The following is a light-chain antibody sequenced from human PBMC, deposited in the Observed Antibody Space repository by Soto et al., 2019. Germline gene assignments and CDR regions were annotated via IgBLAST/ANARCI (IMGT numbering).Light chain of an antibody. J-gene: IGKJ1*01. CDR2: GAS. CDR3: QQYGSSSWT. V-gene: IGKV3-20*01. Sequence: EIVLTQSPGTLSLSPGERATLFCRASQSVRSSHLAWFRQRPGQAPRLLIYGASRRATGIPERFSGSGSGTDFTLTISRLEPEDFAVYYCQQYGSSSWTFGLGTKVEIK. CDR1: QSVRSSH.